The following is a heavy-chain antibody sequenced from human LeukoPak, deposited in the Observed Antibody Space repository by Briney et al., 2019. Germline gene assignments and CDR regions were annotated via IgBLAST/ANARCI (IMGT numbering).Heavy chain of an antibody. CDR3: ARADYGDYLLWFDP. D-gene: IGHD4-17*01. CDR1: GGSISGGDYY. Sequence: PSETLSLTCPVSGGSISGGDYYWSWIRQPPGKGREGFGYIYYSGSTYYNPSLKSRVTISVDTSKNQFSLKLSSVTAADTAAYYCARADYGDYLLWFDPWGQGTLVTVSS. V-gene: IGHV4-30-4*01. J-gene: IGHJ5*02. CDR2: IYYSGST.